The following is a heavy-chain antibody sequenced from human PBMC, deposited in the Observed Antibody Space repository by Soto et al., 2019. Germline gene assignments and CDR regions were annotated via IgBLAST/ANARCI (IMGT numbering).Heavy chain of an antibody. CDR2: VSDSGAKT. D-gene: IGHD3-10*01. V-gene: IGHV3-23*01. CDR1: GFTFRTNP. Sequence: GGSLRLSCVASGFTFRTNPMSWVRQAPGKGLEWVSGVSDSGAKTYYADSVKGRFTVARDNSKNTLYLEMKSLRAEDTAVYYCAKDFQFGGSGTGYFDNWGEGTLVTVSS. CDR3: AKDFQFGGSGTGYFDN. J-gene: IGHJ4*02.